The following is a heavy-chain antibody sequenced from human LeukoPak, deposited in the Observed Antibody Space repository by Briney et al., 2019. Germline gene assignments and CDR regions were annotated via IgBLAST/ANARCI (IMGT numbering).Heavy chain of an antibody. J-gene: IGHJ2*01. D-gene: IGHD2-8*01. Sequence: GGSLRLSCEASGFTSSRYAMSWVRQAPGKGLEWVSGISHDGGATYYAASVKGRFTISRDNSKDTLFLQMSSLRAEDTAVYYCAQRVSSDWYFDLWGRGTLVTVSS. CDR3: AQRVSSDWYFDL. CDR2: ISHDGGAT. CDR1: GFTSSRYA. V-gene: IGHV3-23*01.